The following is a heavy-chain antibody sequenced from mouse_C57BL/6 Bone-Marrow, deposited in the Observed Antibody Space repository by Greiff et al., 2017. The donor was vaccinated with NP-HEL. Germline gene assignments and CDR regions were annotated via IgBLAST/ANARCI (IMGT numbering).Heavy chain of an antibody. CDR1: GFTFSSYA. J-gene: IGHJ4*01. CDR3: ARPTVVPMDY. Sequence: EVQLVESGGGLVKPGGSLKLSCAASGFTFSSYAMSWVRQTPEKRLEWVATISDGGSYTYYPDNVKGRFTISRDNAKNNLYLQMSHLKSEDTAMYYCARPTVVPMDYWGQGTSVTVSS. V-gene: IGHV5-4*01. D-gene: IGHD1-1*01. CDR2: ISDGGSYT.